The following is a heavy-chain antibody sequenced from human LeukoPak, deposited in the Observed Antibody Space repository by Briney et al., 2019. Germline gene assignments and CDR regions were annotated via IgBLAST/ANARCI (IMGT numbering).Heavy chain of an antibody. V-gene: IGHV4-4*07. CDR2: IYNSGCT. D-gene: IGHD3-10*01. CDR1: GGSISRYY. Sequence: SETLTLTCTVSGGSISRYYWSWIRQPAGKGREWIGRIYNSGCTNYNPSLKSRITMSQAQRQKQISSELNSLTAPGTGGFYRARFVDKRDGSGSYFDYWGQGTLVTVSS. CDR3: ARFVDKRDGSGSYFDY. J-gene: IGHJ4*02.